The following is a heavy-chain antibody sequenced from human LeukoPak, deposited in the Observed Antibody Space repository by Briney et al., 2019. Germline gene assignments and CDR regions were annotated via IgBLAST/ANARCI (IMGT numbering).Heavy chain of an antibody. D-gene: IGHD6-19*01. J-gene: IGHJ4*02. CDR1: GFTFRRAE. Sequence: GGSLRLSCAASGFTFRRAEMNWVRQAPGKGLEWISHISYSGGTTYYAEAVKGRFTISRDNAQQSVYLQMNSLRVDDTAVYYCARGYSTGWQYSGYFAYWGQGILVTVSS. V-gene: IGHV3-48*03. CDR3: ARGYSTGWQYSGYFAY. CDR2: ISYSGGTT.